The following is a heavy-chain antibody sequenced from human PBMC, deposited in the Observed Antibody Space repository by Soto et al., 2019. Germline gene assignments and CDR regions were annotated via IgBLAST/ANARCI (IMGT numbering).Heavy chain of an antibody. CDR3: ARASYSSSWSLDC. D-gene: IGHD6-13*01. V-gene: IGHV3-21*01. Sequence: GGSLRLSCAASGFTFGSYSMNWVRQAPGKGLEWVSSISSSSSYIYYADSVKGRFTISRDNAKNSLYLQMNSLRAEDTAVYYCARASYSSSWSLDCWGQGTLVTVSS. J-gene: IGHJ4*02. CDR1: GFTFGSYS. CDR2: ISSSSSYI.